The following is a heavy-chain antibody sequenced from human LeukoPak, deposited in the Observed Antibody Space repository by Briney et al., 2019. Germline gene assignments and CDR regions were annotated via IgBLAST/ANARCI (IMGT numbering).Heavy chain of an antibody. Sequence: GGSLRLSCAASGLTFSSHGMHWVRQAPGKGLEWVAVIWYDGSNKYYADSVKGRFTISKDNSNNKLYLQMNSLRAEDTAVYYCARDMYYFDYWGQGTLVTVSS. V-gene: IGHV3-33*01. CDR3: ARDMYYFDY. J-gene: IGHJ4*02. D-gene: IGHD3-10*02. CDR1: GLTFSSHG. CDR2: IWYDGSNK.